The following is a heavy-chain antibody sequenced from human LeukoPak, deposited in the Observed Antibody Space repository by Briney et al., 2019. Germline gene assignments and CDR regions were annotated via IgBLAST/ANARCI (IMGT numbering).Heavy chain of an antibody. J-gene: IGHJ4*02. CDR1: GFTFSSYG. Sequence: GGSLRLSCAASGFTFSSYGMHWVRGAPGKGLEWVAVIWYDGSNKYYADSVKGRFTISRDNSKNTLYLQMNSLRAEDTAVYYCARGGYYDSSGYFDYWGQGTLVTVSS. V-gene: IGHV3-33*01. CDR3: ARGGYYDSSGYFDY. CDR2: IWYDGSNK. D-gene: IGHD3-22*01.